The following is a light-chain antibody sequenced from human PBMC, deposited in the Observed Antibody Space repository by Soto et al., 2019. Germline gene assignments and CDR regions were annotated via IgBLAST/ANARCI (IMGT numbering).Light chain of an antibody. V-gene: IGKV3-15*01. Sequence: IVMTQSPATLSVSPGERATLSCRASQTIDNKLAWYQQRPGQAPRLLIYGASIRATGIPARFSGSGSGTEFTLTISGLQSEDFGVYYCQQYKDWRTFGIGTNVDIK. CDR1: QTIDNK. CDR2: GAS. J-gene: IGKJ1*01. CDR3: QQYKDWRT.